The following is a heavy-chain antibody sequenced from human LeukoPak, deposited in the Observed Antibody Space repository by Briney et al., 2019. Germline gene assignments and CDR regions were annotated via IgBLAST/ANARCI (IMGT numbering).Heavy chain of an antibody. Sequence: GGSLRLSCAASGFTFSSYAMHWVRQVAGRGLECVSGIGTAGDTYYQGTVKCRFTISRDNSKNTLYLQMNALRGEDTALYYCARARNPWISGTYWYYFDYWGQGTLVTVSS. J-gene: IGHJ4*02. D-gene: IGHD3-10*01. CDR2: IGTAGDT. CDR3: ARARNPWISGTYWYYFDY. CDR1: GFTFSSYA. V-gene: IGHV3-13*01.